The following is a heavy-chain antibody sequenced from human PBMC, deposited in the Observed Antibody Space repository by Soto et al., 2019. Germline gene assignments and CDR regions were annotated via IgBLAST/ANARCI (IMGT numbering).Heavy chain of an antibody. J-gene: IGHJ6*02. CDR3: AREYISSPSESYYYYYGMDV. D-gene: IGHD6-6*01. Sequence: QVQLQESGPGLVKPSETLSLTCTVSGGSSSSYYWSWIRQPPGKGLEWIGYIYYSGSTNYNPSLKSRVTISVDTSKNQFSLKLSSVTAADTAVYYCAREYISSPSESYYYYYGMDVWGQGTTVTVSS. V-gene: IGHV4-59*01. CDR2: IYYSGST. CDR1: GGSSSSYY.